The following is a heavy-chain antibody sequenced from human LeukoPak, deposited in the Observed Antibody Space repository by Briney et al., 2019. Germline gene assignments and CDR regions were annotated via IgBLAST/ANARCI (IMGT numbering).Heavy chain of an antibody. CDR1: GFTFTSYA. CDR3: AKSMPRLAVAGADDY. D-gene: IGHD6-19*01. V-gene: IGHV3-30-3*02. Sequence: GGSLRLSCAASGFTFTSYAMQWVRQAPGKGLEWVAVISYDESNKYYADSVKGRFTISRDNSRNTLYLQMNSLRAEDTAVYYCAKSMPRLAVAGADDYWGQGTLVTVSS. CDR2: ISYDESNK. J-gene: IGHJ4*02.